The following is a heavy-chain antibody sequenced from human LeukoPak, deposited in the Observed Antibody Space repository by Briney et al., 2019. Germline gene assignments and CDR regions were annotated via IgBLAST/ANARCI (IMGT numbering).Heavy chain of an antibody. CDR2: INPNSGGT. Sequence: ASVKVSCKASGYSFTDNYMHWVRQAPGQGLEWMGWINPNSGGTNYAQKFQGRVTMTRDTSISTAYMELSRLRSDDTAVYYCASLWEGSQLGLNVWGKGTTVTVSS. V-gene: IGHV1-2*02. CDR3: ASLWEGSQLGLNV. CDR1: GYSFTDNY. J-gene: IGHJ6*04. D-gene: IGHD3-3*02.